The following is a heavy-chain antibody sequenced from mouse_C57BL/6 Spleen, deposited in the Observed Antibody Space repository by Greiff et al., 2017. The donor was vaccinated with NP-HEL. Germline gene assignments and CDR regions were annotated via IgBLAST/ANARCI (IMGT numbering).Heavy chain of an antibody. Sequence: EVKLVESGPELVKPGASVKIPCKASGYTFTDYNMDWVKQSHGKSLEWIGDINPNNGGTIYNQKFKGKATLTVDKSSSTAYMELRSLTSEDTAVYYCARVLPIHRAHFFDYWGQGTTLTVSS. CDR2: INPNNGGT. CDR1: GYTFTDYN. D-gene: IGHD5-5*01. V-gene: IGHV1-18*01. CDR3: ARVLPIHRAHFFDY. J-gene: IGHJ2*01.